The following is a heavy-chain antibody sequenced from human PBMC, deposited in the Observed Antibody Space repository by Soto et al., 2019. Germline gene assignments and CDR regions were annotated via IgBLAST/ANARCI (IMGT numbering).Heavy chain of an antibody. CDR1: GFTFSSYA. CDR3: ARSPTYDSSGYALDY. CDR2: ISYDGSNK. Sequence: GGSLRLSCAASGFTFSSYAMHWVRQAPGKGLEWVAVISYDGSNKYYADSVKGRFTISRDNSKNTLYLQMNSLRAEDTAVYYCARSPTYDSSGYALDYWGQGTVVTSP. J-gene: IGHJ4*02. D-gene: IGHD3-22*01. V-gene: IGHV3-30-3*01.